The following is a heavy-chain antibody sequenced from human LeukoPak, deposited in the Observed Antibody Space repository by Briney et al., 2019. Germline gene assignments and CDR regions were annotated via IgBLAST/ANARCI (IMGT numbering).Heavy chain of an antibody. D-gene: IGHD5-24*01. CDR3: TRVGYIDEGIDY. Sequence: GGSLRLSCAPSGFVFSNAWMTWVRQAPGKGLEWVANIKQDGSKKSYVDSVKGRFTISRDNAKNSLYLQMNSLRAEDTAIYYCTRVGYIDEGIDYWGQGTLVTVSS. J-gene: IGHJ4*02. CDR2: IKQDGSKK. CDR1: GFVFSNAW. V-gene: IGHV3-7*04.